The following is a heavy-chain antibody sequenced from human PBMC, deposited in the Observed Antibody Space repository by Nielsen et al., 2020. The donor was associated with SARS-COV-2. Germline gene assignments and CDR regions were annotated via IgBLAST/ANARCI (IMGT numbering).Heavy chain of an antibody. V-gene: IGHV4-59*08. CDR2: SDHSRRI. CDR1: GGSIRNTY. CDR3: ARLPTGTVSFDI. J-gene: IGHJ3*02. Sequence: SETLSLTCAVSGGSIRNTYWGWIRQPPGKRLEWIAYSDHSRRINYNPSLKSRATISADTSQHQISLKLTSVTAADTAVYYCARLPTGTVSFDIWGQGTMVTVS. D-gene: IGHD1-14*01.